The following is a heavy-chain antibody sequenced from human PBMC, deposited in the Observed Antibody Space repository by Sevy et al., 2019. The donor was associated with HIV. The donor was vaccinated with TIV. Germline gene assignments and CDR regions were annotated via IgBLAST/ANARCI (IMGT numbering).Heavy chain of an antibody. CDR3: ARGDAFDI. CDR2: IYSGGST. CDR1: GFTVSSNY. Sequence: GGSLRLSCAASGFTVSSNYMSWVRQAPGKGLVWVSVIYSGGSTYYADSVKGRFTISRHNSKNTLYLQMNSRRTEDTAVYYCARGDAFDIWGQGTMVTVSS. J-gene: IGHJ3*02. V-gene: IGHV3-53*04.